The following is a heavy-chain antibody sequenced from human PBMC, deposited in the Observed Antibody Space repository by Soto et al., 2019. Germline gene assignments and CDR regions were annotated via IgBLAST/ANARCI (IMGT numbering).Heavy chain of an antibody. J-gene: IGHJ4*02. Sequence: GGSLRLSCAASGFTFSTYAMSWVRQAPGKGLEWVSATSGSGGSTYYADSVKGRFTISRDNSKNTLYLHMNSLRAEDTAVYYCSKEAARDGYNPHYWGPGTLVTVSS. CDR2: TSGSGGST. V-gene: IGHV3-23*01. CDR3: SKEAARDGYNPHY. D-gene: IGHD5-12*01. CDR1: GFTFSTYA.